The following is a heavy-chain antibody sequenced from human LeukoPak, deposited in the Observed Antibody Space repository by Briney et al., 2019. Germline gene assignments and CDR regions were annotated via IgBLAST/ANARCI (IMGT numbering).Heavy chain of an antibody. V-gene: IGHV4-34*01. D-gene: IGHD3-16*01. CDR2: INHSGST. CDR1: GGSFSGYY. CDR3: ARLMIYYYYMDV. Sequence: SETLSLICAVYGGSFSGYYWSWIRQPPGKGLEWIGEINHSGSTNYNPSLKSRVTISVDTSKNQFSLKLSSVTAADTAVYYCARLMIYYYYMDVWGKGTTVTVSS. J-gene: IGHJ6*03.